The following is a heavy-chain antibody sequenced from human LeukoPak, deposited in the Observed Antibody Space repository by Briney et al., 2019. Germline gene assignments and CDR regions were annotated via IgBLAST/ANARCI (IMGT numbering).Heavy chain of an antibody. D-gene: IGHD3-10*01. J-gene: IGHJ6*02. Sequence: PSETLSLTCAVSGGSILTTNWWSWVRQPPGKGLEWIGEVHLSGASNYNPSLKSRVNMSIDKSKNQLSLELTSVTAADTAVYYCARDRPSGSGSSFSLGMDVWGQGTTVTVSS. CDR3: ARDRPSGSGSSFSLGMDV. V-gene: IGHV4-4*02. CDR1: GGSILTTNW. CDR2: VHLSGAS.